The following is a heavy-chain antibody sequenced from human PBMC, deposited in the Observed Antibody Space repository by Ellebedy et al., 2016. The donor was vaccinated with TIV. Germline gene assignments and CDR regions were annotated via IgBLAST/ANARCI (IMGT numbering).Heavy chain of an antibody. V-gene: IGHV1-2*02. J-gene: IGHJ6*02. CDR3: ARLYYGMDV. CDR1: GYTFTTYY. CDR2: INPNSGGT. Sequence: ASVKVSCXASGYTFTTYYIHWVRQAPGQGLEWMGWINPNSGGTNYAQKFQGRVTMTRDTSISTAYMELSRLRSDDTAVYYCARLYYGMDVWGQGTTVAVS.